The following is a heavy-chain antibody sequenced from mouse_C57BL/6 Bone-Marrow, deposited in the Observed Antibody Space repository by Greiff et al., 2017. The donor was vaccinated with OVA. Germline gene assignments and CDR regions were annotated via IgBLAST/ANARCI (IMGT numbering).Heavy chain of an antibody. Sequence: VQLQQSGPVLVKPGASVKMSCKASGYTFTDYYMNWVKQSHGKSLEWIGVINPYNGGTSYNQKFKDKATLTVDKSSSTAYMELNSLTSDDSAVYYCARFDDLDYWGQGTTLTVSS. CDR2: INPYNGGT. CDR1: GYTFTDYY. J-gene: IGHJ2*01. CDR3: ARFDDLDY. V-gene: IGHV1-19*01.